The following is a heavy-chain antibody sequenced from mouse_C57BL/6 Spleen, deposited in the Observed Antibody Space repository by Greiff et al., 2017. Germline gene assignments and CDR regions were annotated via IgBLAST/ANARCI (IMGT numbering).Heavy chain of an antibody. V-gene: IGHV1-64*01. Sequence: QVQLQQPGAELVKPGASVKLSCKASGYTFTSYWMHWVKQRPGQGLEWIGMIHPNSGSTNYNEKFKRKATLTVDKSSSTAYMQLSGLTSEDSAVYYCARPYLHWGQGTLVTVSA. D-gene: IGHD6-5*01. CDR1: GYTFTSYW. CDR2: IHPNSGST. CDR3: ARPYLH. J-gene: IGHJ3*01.